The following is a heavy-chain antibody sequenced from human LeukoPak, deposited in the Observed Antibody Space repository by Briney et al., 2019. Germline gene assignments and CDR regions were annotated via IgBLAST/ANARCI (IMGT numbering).Heavy chain of an antibody. D-gene: IGHD1-14*01. CDR1: GFTFSSYG. J-gene: IGHJ3*02. V-gene: IGHV3-33*06. Sequence: PGGSLRLSCAASGFTFSSYGMHWVRQAPGKGLEWVAVIWYDGSNKYYADSVKGRFTISRDNSKNTLYLQMNSLRAEDTAVYYCAKDKGDTGAFDIWGQGTMVTVSS. CDR2: IWYDGSNK. CDR3: AKDKGDTGAFDI.